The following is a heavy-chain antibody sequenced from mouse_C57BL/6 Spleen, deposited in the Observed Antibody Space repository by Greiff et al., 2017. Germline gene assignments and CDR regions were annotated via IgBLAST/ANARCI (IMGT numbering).Heavy chain of an antibody. CDR1: GYTFTSYW. Sequence: QVQLQQPGAELVKPGASVKLSCKASGYTFTSYWMQWVKQRPGQGLEWIGEIDPSDSYTNYNQKFKGKATLTVDTSSSTAYMQLSSLTSEDSAVYYCARGGTGTRYWGKGTTLTVSS. CDR2: IDPSDSYT. J-gene: IGHJ2*01. CDR3: ARGGTGTRY. D-gene: IGHD4-1*01. V-gene: IGHV1-50*01.